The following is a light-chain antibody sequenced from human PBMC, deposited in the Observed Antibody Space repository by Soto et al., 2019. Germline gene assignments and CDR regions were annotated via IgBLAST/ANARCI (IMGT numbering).Light chain of an antibody. V-gene: IGLV3-21*04. CDR2: YDS. CDR1: NIGTKS. CDR3: QVWDSSGDHVV. J-gene: IGLJ2*01. Sequence: SYELTQPPSVSVAPGKTARITCGGNNIGTKSVHWFQQKPGQAPVLVIYYDSDRPSGIPERFSGSNSENTATLTISRVEAGDEADYYCQVWDSSGDHVVFGGGTKLTVL.